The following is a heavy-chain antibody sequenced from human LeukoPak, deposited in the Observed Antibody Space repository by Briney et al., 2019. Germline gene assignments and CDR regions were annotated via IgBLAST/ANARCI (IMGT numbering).Heavy chain of an antibody. D-gene: IGHD3-16*01. J-gene: IGHJ4*02. CDR3: AKGPQGD. CDR2: IDSGGGT. V-gene: IGHV3-23*01. Sequence: PGGSLRLSCAASGFTFSNYAMNWVRQAPGKGLEWVSAIDSGGGTYYADSVEGRFTISRDNSKNTLYLQLNSLRAEDTAVYYCAKGPQGDWGQGALVTVSS. CDR1: GFTFSNYA.